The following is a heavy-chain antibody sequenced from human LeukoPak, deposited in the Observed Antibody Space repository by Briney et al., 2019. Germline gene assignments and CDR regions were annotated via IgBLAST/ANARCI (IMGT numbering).Heavy chain of an antibody. CDR3: ARGWYGSRIAVGRRVYFDY. CDR2: IYYSGST. D-gene: IGHD6-19*01. V-gene: IGHV4-39*01. CDR1: GGSISSSSYY. J-gene: IGHJ4*02. Sequence: PSETLSLTCTVSGGSISSSSYYWGWIRQPPGKGLEWIGSIYYSGSTYYNPSLKSRVTISVDTSKNQFSLKLSSVTAADTAVYYCARGWYGSRIAVGRRVYFDYWGQGTLVTVSS.